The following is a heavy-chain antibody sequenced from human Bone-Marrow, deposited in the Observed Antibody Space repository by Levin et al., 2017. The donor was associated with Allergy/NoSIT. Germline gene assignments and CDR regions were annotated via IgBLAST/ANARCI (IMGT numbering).Heavy chain of an antibody. CDR2: IHYSGNT. Sequence: SETLSLTCTVSGGSISSYYWSWIRQPPGKRLEWIGYIHYSGNTNYNPSLKSRVTISLDASKNQFTLKLKSVTAADTAVYYCARSAHITVIPAAIFAFDPWGQGTLVTVSS. CDR1: GGSISSYY. CDR3: ARSAHITVIPAAIFAFDP. J-gene: IGHJ5*02. V-gene: IGHV4-59*08. D-gene: IGHD2-2*01.